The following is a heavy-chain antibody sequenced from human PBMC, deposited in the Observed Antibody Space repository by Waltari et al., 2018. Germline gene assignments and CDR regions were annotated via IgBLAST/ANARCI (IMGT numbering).Heavy chain of an antibody. CDR1: W. D-gene: IGHD2-15*01. Sequence: WWSWVLQTAGKGLEWIVQVHRSGRTNYNPCLASRVTSSIDTTKIQFSLKLLVPTAADTAMYFCARDRGRGIYLDSWGQGTLVTVSP. V-gene: IGHV4-4*01. CDR3: ARDRGRGIYLDS. CDR2: VHRSGRT. J-gene: IGHJ4*02.